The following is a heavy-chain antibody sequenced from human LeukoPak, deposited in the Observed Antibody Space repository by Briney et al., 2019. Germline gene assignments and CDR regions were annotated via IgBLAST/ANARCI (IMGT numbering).Heavy chain of an antibody. CDR3: ARGRSIQLWSWARDAFDI. J-gene: IGHJ3*02. V-gene: IGHV6-1*01. Sequence: SQTLSLTCAISGDSVSSNSAAWNWIRQSPSRGLEWLGRTYYRSKWYNNYAVSVKSRISINPDTSKNQFSLQLNSVTPEDTAVYYCARGRSIQLWSWARDAFDIWGQGTMVTVSS. D-gene: IGHD5-18*01. CDR1: GDSVSSNSAA. CDR2: TYYRSKWYN.